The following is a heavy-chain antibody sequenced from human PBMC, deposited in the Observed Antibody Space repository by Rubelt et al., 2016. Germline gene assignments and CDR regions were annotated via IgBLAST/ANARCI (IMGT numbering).Heavy chain of an antibody. CDR2: IYPGDSDT. J-gene: IGHJ3*02. CDR1: GYSFTSYW. D-gene: IGHD1-26*01. Sequence: EVQLVQSGAEVKKPGESLRISCKGSGYSFTSYWISWVRQMPGKGLEWMGIIYPGDSDTRYSPSITGKVTLSAVKCISTAYLRWSSLRASYTAMYYCARHGQVQSGDAFDIWGQGTMVTVSS. CDR3: ARHGQVQSGDAFDI. V-gene: IGHV5-51*01.